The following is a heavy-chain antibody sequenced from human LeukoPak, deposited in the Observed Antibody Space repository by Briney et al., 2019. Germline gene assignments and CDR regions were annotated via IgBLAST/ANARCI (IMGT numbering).Heavy chain of an antibody. CDR3: ARAGYCSGVSCYSAVPGKY. CDR2: IYHSGNT. CDR1: GGSFSSSSHY. V-gene: IGHV4-39*01. J-gene: IGHJ4*02. Sequence: SETLSLTCTVSGGSFSSSSHYWAWIRQPPGRGLEWIASIYHSGNTYYNPSLKSRVIILVDTSKNQFSLQLGSVTPTDTALYYCARAGYCSGVSCYSAVPGKYWGQGALVTVSS. D-gene: IGHD2-15*01.